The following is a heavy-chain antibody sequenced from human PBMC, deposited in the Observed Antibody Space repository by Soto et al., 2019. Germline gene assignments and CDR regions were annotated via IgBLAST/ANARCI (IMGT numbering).Heavy chain of an antibody. J-gene: IGHJ4*02. V-gene: IGHV3-7*01. CDR1: GFTFSSYA. CDR3: ARSFCGGFCYLDY. Sequence: PGGSLRLSCAASGFTFSSYAMSWVRQAPGRGLEWVANISGSGSGTYYVDSVKGRFTISRDNAKNSLYLQMSSLRAEDTAVYFCARSFCGGFCYLDYWGQGTLVTVSS. D-gene: IGHD2-21*01. CDR2: ISGSGSGT.